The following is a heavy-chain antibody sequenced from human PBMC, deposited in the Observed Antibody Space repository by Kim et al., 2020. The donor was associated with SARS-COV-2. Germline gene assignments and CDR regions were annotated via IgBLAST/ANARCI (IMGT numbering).Heavy chain of an antibody. D-gene: IGHD6-6*01. V-gene: IGHV4-34*01. Sequence: PETLSLTCAVYGGSFSGYYWSWIRQPPGKGLEWIGEINHSGSTNYNPSLKSRVTISVDTSKNQFSLKLSSVTAADTAVYYCARPYSSSSGFDYWGQGTLVTVSS. CDR1: GGSFSGYY. J-gene: IGHJ4*02. CDR3: ARPYSSSSGFDY. CDR2: INHSGST.